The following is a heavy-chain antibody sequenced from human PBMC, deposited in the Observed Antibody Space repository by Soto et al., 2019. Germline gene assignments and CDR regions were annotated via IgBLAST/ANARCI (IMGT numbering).Heavy chain of an antibody. Sequence: SETLSLTCTVSGGSFSPNYWAWIRQHPGKGLEWIGYIYRSGSTYYNPSLKSRVTISLDRSKKQFSLKLSSVTAAETAVYYCARGMTTVTTLDYWGQGTLVTAPQ. D-gene: IGHD4-17*01. V-gene: IGHV4-59*12. CDR3: ARGMTTVTTLDY. CDR1: GGSFSPNY. CDR2: IYRSGST. J-gene: IGHJ4*02.